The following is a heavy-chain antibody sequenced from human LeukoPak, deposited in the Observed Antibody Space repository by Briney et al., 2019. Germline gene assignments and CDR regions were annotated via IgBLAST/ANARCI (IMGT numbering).Heavy chain of an antibody. CDR1: GYTFTGYY. CDR3: ARVGDYDFWSGYYTNWFDP. V-gene: IGHV1-2*02. Sequence: ASVKVSCKASGYTFTGYYMHWVRQAPGQGLEWMGWINPNSGGTNFAQKFQGRVTMTRDTSISTAYVELSRLRSDDTAVYYCARVGDYDFWSGYYTNWFDPWGQGTLVTVSS. D-gene: IGHD3-3*01. CDR2: INPNSGGT. J-gene: IGHJ5*02.